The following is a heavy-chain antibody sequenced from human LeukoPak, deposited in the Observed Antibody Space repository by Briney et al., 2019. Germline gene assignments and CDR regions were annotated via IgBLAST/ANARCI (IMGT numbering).Heavy chain of an antibody. CDR3: AKDALFTDYALDY. CDR1: GFTVSSNY. Sequence: PGGSLRLSCAASGFTVSSNYMSWVRQAPGKGLEWVSVIYSGGSTYYADSVKGRFTISRDNSKNTLYLQMNSLRAEDTAVYYCAKDALFTDYALDYWGQGTLVTVSS. V-gene: IGHV3-53*01. J-gene: IGHJ4*02. CDR2: IYSGGST. D-gene: IGHD4-17*01.